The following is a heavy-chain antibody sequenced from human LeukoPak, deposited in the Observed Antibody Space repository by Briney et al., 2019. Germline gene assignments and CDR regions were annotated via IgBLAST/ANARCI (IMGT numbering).Heavy chain of an antibody. CDR3: ARVTLSLGPFDY. D-gene: IGHD2/OR15-2a*01. V-gene: IGHV4-59*11. Sequence: SETLSLTCTVSGASINNHYWSWIRQPPGKGLEWIAYIYYSGSTSYNPSFKSRVTMSVDTSKNQFSLRLKSVTAADTAVYYCARVTLSLGPFDYWGQGTLVTVSS. CDR2: IYYSGST. J-gene: IGHJ4*02. CDR1: GASINNHY.